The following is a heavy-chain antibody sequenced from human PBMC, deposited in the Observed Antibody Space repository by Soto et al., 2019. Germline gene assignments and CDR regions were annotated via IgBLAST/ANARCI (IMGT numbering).Heavy chain of an antibody. CDR3: ARDPKTSGGQHWAFNYFDS. CDR2: ISYDGTNK. J-gene: IGHJ4*02. D-gene: IGHD7-27*01. V-gene: IGHV3-30-3*01. Sequence: LRLSCAASGFSFSISPMHWVRQAPGKGPEWVALISYDGTNKFYADSVKGRFTISRDNSKSTLYSQVDSLRPEDAAVYYCARDPKTSGGQHWAFNYFDSWGQGTLVTVSS. CDR1: GFSFSISP.